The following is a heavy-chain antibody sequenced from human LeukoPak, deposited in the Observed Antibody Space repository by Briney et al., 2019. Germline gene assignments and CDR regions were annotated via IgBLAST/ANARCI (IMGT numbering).Heavy chain of an antibody. CDR1: GYIFTELS. V-gene: IGHV1-24*01. Sequence: ASVKVSCKVSGYIFTELSMHWVRQAPGKGLEWMGSFDPENGETLYAQEFQGRVTLTEDTSADTAYMELISLRSEDTAVYYCTRSAMVLPYYFDYWGQGTLVTVSS. J-gene: IGHJ4*02. CDR2: FDPENGET. CDR3: TRSAMVLPYYFDY. D-gene: IGHD3-10*01.